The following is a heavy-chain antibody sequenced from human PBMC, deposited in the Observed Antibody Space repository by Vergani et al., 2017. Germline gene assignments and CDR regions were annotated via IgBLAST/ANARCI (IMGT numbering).Heavy chain of an antibody. J-gene: IGHJ4*02. V-gene: IGHV4-38-2*01. Sequence: QVQLQESGPGLVKPSETLSLTCAVSGYSISSGYYWGWIRQPPGKGLEWIGSIYHSGSTYYNPSLKSRVTISVDTSKNQFSLTLSSVTAADTAVYYGARLLVRFPLYDFDYWGQGTLVTVSS. CDR3: ARLLVRFPLYDFDY. CDR2: IYHSGST. D-gene: IGHD3-3*01. CDR1: GYSISSGYY.